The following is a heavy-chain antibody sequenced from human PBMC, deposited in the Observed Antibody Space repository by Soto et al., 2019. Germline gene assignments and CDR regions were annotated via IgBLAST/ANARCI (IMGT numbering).Heavy chain of an antibody. J-gene: IGHJ5*02. V-gene: IGHV1-2*02. D-gene: IGHD3-10*01. Sequence: GASVKVSCKASGYTFTGYYMHWVRQAPGQGLEWMGWINPNSGGTNYAQRFQGRVTMTRDTSISTAYMELSRLRSDDTAVYYCERDSGGSGSYYNDWFDPWGQGTLVTVSS. CDR3: ERDSGGSGSYYNDWFDP. CDR1: GYTFTGYY. CDR2: INPNSGGT.